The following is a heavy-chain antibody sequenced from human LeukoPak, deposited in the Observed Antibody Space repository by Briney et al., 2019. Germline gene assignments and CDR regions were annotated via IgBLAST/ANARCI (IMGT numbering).Heavy chain of an antibody. D-gene: IGHD3-10*01. CDR3: ARAEGITMVRGVIIPPDY. CDR2: ISYDGSNK. V-gene: IGHV3-30-3*01. J-gene: IGHJ4*02. Sequence: AGGSLRLSCAASKFTFSSHDMHWVRQAPGKGLEWVAVISYDGSNKYYADSVKGRFTISRDNSKNTLYLQMNSLRAEDTAVYYCARAEGITMVRGVIIPPDYWGQGTLVTVS. CDR1: KFTFSSHD.